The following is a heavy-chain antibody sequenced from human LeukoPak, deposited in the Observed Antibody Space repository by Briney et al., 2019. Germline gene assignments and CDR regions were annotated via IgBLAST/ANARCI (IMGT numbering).Heavy chain of an antibody. D-gene: IGHD2-15*01. J-gene: IGHJ5*02. V-gene: IGHV1-3*01. CDR3: ARELSRQIVGWFDP. Sequence: ASVKVSCKASGYTFTSYAMHWVRQAPGQRLEWMGWIYAGNGNTKYSQKFQGRVTITRDTSASTAYMELSSLRSEDTAVYYCARELSRQIVGWFDPWGQGTLVTVSS. CDR2: IYAGNGNT. CDR1: GYTFTSYA.